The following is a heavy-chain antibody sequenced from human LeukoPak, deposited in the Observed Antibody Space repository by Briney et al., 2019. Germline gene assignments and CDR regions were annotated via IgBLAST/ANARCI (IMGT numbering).Heavy chain of an antibody. D-gene: IGHD1-14*01. CDR2: IWYDGSNK. Sequence: PGRSLRVSCAASGFTFINYAMHWVRQAQGKGLEWVTTIWYDGSNKYYGDSVKGRFTISRDNSKSTLYLQMNSLRAEDTAVYYCARDKGNHPYNWFDPWGQGTLVTVSS. CDR3: ARDKGNHPYNWFDP. J-gene: IGHJ5*02. CDR1: GFTFINYA. V-gene: IGHV3-33*01.